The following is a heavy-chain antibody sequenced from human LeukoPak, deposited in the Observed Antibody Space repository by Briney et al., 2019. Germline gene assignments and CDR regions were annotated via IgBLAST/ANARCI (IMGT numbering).Heavy chain of an antibody. D-gene: IGHD1-1*01. CDR1: GFTFRDYA. V-gene: IGHV3-11*01. J-gene: IGHJ5*02. CDR2: IKKRSAAT. Sequence: KAGGSLRLSCAASGFTFRDYAMTWIRQAPGKGLEWISYIKKRSAATYYAESVTGRFVISRDDAKNSLYLHLTNLRAEDTATYFCARIWSARDWFDPWGQGTHVVVSS. CDR3: ARIWSARDWFDP.